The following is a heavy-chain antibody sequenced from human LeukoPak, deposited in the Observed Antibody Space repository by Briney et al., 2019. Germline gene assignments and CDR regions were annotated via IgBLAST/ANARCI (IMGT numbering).Heavy chain of an antibody. CDR1: GFTFSSYG. CDR2: ISYDGSNK. CDR3: ARELLYGDYVWFDP. V-gene: IGHV3-30*19. Sequence: GGSLRLSCAASGFTFSSYGMHWVRQAPGKGLEWVAVISYDGSNKYYADSVKGRFTISRDNSKNTLYLQMNSLRAEDTAVYYCARELLYGDYVWFDPWGQGTLVTVSS. J-gene: IGHJ5*02. D-gene: IGHD4-17*01.